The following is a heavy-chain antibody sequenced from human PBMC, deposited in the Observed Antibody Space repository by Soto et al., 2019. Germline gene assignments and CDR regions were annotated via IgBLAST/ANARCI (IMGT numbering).Heavy chain of an antibody. J-gene: IGHJ5*02. Sequence: QITLKESGPTLVKPTQTLTLTCTFSGFSLSTSGVGVGWIRQPPGKALEWLALIYWDDDKRYSPSLKSRLTITKDTSKNQVVLTMTNMDPVDTATYYCAHRVRGVIIKKPENWFDPWGQGTLVTVSS. CDR3: AHRVRGVIIKKPENWFDP. V-gene: IGHV2-5*02. CDR1: GFSLSTSGVG. D-gene: IGHD3-10*01. CDR2: IYWDDDK.